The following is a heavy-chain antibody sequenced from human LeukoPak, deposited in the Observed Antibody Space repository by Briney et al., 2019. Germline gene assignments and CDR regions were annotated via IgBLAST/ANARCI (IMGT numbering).Heavy chain of an antibody. CDR3: ARRPPLDSYGEGGVAFDI. CDR1: GGSISSSSYY. D-gene: IGHD5-18*01. J-gene: IGHJ3*02. CDR2: IHYSGST. Sequence: PSETLSLTCTVSGGSISSSSYYWGWIRQPPGKGLEWIGSIHYSGSTYYNPSLKNRVTISVDTSKNQFSLKLSSVTAADTAVYYCARRPPLDSYGEGGVAFDIWGQGTMVTVSS. V-gene: IGHV4-39*07.